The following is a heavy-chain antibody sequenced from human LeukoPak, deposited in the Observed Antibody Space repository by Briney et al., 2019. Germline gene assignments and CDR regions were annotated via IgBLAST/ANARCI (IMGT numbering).Heavy chain of an antibody. D-gene: IGHD5-24*01. CDR2: IYTSGST. CDR1: GGSISSYY. Sequence: PSETLSLTCTVSGGSISSYYWSWIRQPAGKGLEWIGRIYTSGSTNYNPSLKSRVTISVDTSKNQFSLKLSSVTAADTAVYYCARGLVEMATPRELYYFDYWGQGTLVTVSS. V-gene: IGHV4-4*07. CDR3: ARGLVEMATPRELYYFDY. J-gene: IGHJ4*02.